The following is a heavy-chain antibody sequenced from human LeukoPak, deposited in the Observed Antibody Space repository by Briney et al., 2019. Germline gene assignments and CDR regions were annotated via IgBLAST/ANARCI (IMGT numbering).Heavy chain of an antibody. CDR1: GFTFINYA. D-gene: IGHD5-24*01. J-gene: IGHJ4*02. CDR3: AKRTDGYNFFDY. CDR2: LSGSGGST. Sequence: GSLRLSCAASGFTFINYAMGWVRQAPGKGLEWVSTLSGSGGSTYYADSVKGRFTISRDTSKNTLYLQMNSLRAEDTAVYYCAKRTDGYNFFDYWGQGTLVTVSS. V-gene: IGHV3-23*01.